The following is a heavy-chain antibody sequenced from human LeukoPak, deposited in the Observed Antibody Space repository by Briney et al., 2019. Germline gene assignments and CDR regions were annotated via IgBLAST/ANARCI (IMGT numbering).Heavy chain of an antibody. J-gene: IGHJ3*02. D-gene: IGHD1-26*01. CDR2: IYYSGST. V-gene: IGHV4-39*07. CDR1: GGSISSSSYY. CDR3: ARADYYEGSAFDI. Sequence: SETLSLTRTVSGGSISSSSYYWGWIRQPPEKGLEWIGSIYYSGSTYYNPSLKSRVTISVDTSKNQFSLKLSSVTAADTAVYYCARADYYEGSAFDIWGQGTMVTVSS.